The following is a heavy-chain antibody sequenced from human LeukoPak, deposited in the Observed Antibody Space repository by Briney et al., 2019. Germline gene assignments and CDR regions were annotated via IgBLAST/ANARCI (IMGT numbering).Heavy chain of an antibody. V-gene: IGHV1-18*04. CDR2: ISAYNGNT. J-gene: IGHJ4*02. CDR3: ARGPPPTNNY. Sequence: ASVKVSCKASGNTFSDFYIHWLRQAPGQGLEWMGWISAYNGNTNYAQKLQGRVTMTTDTSTSTAYMELRSLRSDDTAVYYCARGPPPTNNYWGQGTLVTVSS. CDR1: GNTFSDFY.